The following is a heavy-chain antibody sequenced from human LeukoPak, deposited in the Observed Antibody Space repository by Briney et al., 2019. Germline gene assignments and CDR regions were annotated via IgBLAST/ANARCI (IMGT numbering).Heavy chain of an antibody. D-gene: IGHD3-3*01. J-gene: IGHJ5*02. CDR1: GGSISSGGYY. Sequence: SQTLSLTCTVSGGSISSGGYYWSWIRQHPGKGLEWFGYIYYSGSTYYNPSLKSRVTLSVDTSKNQFSLKLSSVTAADTAVYYCAREFTIFGVVPYNWFDPWGQGTLVTVSS. CDR2: IYYSGST. CDR3: AREFTIFGVVPYNWFDP. V-gene: IGHV4-31*03.